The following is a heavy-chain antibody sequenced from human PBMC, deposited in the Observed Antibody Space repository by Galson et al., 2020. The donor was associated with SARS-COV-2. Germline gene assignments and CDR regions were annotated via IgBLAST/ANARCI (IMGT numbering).Heavy chain of an antibody. V-gene: IGHV3-11*01. J-gene: IGHJ4*02. CDR3: ARVFNKYDFWSAYYPYFDY. Sequence: GGSLRLSCAASGFTFSDSYMSWIRQAPGKGLEWVSYISSSGSTIYYADSVKGRFTISRDNAKNSLYLQMDSLRAEDTAVYYCARVFNKYDFWSAYYPYFDYWGQGTLVTVSS. CDR1: GFTFSDSY. D-gene: IGHD3-3*01. CDR2: ISSSGSTI.